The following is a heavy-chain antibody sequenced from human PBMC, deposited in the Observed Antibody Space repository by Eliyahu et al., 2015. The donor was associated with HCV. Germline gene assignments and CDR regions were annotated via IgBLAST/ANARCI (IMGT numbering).Heavy chain of an antibody. CDR3: ARGPNLGYCGGGSCHRFDF. CDR2: TPSRGST. D-gene: IGHD2-15*01. CDR1: GGSINGADYY. Sequence: QVQLQESGPGLVKPSETLSLTCTVSGGSINGADYYWSWIRQPPGKGLEWIGHTPSRGSTNFNPSLKSRLLVSIDTSRTQFFLKLSSVTAADTAVYYCARGPNLGYCGGGSCHRFDFWGQGTPVIVSS. J-gene: IGHJ4*02. V-gene: IGHV4-30-4*01.